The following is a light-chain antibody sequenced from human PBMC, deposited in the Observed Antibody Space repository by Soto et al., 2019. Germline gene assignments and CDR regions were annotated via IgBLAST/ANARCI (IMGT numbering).Light chain of an antibody. V-gene: IGKV3D-15*01. J-gene: IGKJ4*01. CDR3: QQYNNLPLT. Sequence: EILMTQSPATLSVSPGERATLSCRASQSVSSYLAWYQQKHGQAPRLLIYDASNRATGIPARFSGSGYGTDLTITISSLQNEDIATYYCQQYNNLPLTFGGGTKVDIK. CDR1: QSVSSY. CDR2: DAS.